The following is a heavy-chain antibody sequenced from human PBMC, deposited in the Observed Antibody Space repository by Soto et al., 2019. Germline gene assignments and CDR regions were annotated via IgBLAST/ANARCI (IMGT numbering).Heavy chain of an antibody. J-gene: IGHJ5*02. CDR1: GGSINGGGYY. CDR2: IYNSGTT. CDR3: ARGRGYSYQNFFDL. D-gene: IGHD5-18*01. V-gene: IGHV4-31*03. Sequence: PSETLSLTCTVPGGSINGGGYYWTWIRQHPGKGLEWFGNIYNSGTTYYNPSLEGRVSISLDTSKNQFSLKVTSVTAADSAVYYCARGRGYSYQNFFDLRGQGIRVTVSS.